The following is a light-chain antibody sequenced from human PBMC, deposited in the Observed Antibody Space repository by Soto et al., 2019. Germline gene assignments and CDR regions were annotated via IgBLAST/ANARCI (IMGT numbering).Light chain of an antibody. Sequence: DIQMTQSPSSLSASVGGRVTIRCRASETNKVYLNWYQHKPGKAPNLLIFGASNLRGGVPSRFTGSGSGTDFTLTIDRLQPEDFATYYCQQSYTTPWTFGLGTKVEIK. V-gene: IGKV1-39*01. CDR1: ETNKVY. J-gene: IGKJ1*01. CDR2: GAS. CDR3: QQSYTTPWT.